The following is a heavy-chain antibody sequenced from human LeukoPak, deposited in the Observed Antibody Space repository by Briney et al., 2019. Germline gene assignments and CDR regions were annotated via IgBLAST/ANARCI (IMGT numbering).Heavy chain of an antibody. J-gene: IGHJ4*02. D-gene: IGHD3-10*01. CDR2: ISGSGGST. CDR3: ARVAYYYGSGSRHLRY. V-gene: IGHV3-23*01. Sequence: GGTLRLSCAASGFTFSTYGMSWVRQSPGKGLEWVSAISGSGGSTYYADSVKGRFTTSRDNSKNTLYLQMNSLRGEDTAVYYCARVAYYYGSGSRHLRYWGQGTLVTVSS. CDR1: GFTFSTYG.